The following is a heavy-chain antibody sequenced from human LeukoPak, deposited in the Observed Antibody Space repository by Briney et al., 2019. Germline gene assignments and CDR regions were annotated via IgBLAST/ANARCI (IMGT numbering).Heavy chain of an antibody. D-gene: IGHD3-22*01. CDR1: GGSISSYY. CDR2: IYYSGST. Sequence: PSETLSLTCTVSGGSISSYYWSWIRQPPGKGLEWIGYIYYSGSTNYNPSLKSRVTISVDTSKNQFSLKLSSVTAADTAVYYCARHKGYYDSSGYYGPYYYYGMDVWGQGTTVTVSS. CDR3: ARHKGYYDSSGYYGPYYYYGMDV. J-gene: IGHJ6*02. V-gene: IGHV4-59*08.